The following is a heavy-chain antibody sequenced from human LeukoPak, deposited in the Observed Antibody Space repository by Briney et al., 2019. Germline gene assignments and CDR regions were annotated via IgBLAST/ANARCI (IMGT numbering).Heavy chain of an antibody. CDR3: ARGNNWFDP. J-gene: IGHJ5*02. CDR2: IIPIFGTA. CDR1: GGAFSSYA. V-gene: IGHV1-69*05. Sequence: SSVKVSCKASGGAFSSYAISWVRQAPGQGLEWMGRIIPIFGTANCAQKFQGRVTITTDESTSTAYMELSSLRSEDTAVYCCARGNNWFDPWGQGTLVTVSS.